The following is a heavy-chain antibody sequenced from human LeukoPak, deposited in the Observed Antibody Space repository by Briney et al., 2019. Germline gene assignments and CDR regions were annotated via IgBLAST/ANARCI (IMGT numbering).Heavy chain of an antibody. D-gene: IGHD3-10*01. J-gene: IGHJ4*02. CDR3: ARYVVYGSGKYYFDY. V-gene: IGHV4-39*01. CDR1: GGSVSSTTYY. CDR2: INYSGST. Sequence: SETLSLTCTVSGGSVSSTTYYWSWTRQPPGKGLEWIASINYSGSTYYNPSLKSRVTISVDTSENQFSLKLSSVTAADTAVYYCARYVVYGSGKYYFDYWGQGTLVTVSS.